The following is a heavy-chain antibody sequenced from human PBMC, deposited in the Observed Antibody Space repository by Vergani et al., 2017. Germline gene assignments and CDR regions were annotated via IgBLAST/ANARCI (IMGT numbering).Heavy chain of an antibody. CDR2: IYYSGST. J-gene: IGHJ5*02. CDR1: GGSISSSSYY. Sequence: QLQLQESGPGLVKPSETLSLTCTVSGGSISSSSYYWGWIRQPPGKGLEWIGSIYYSGSTYYNPSLKSRVTISVDTSKNQFSLKLSSVTAADTAVYYCAVGLGYCSGGSCRNWFDPWGQGTLVTVSS. V-gene: IGHV4-39*07. CDR3: AVGLGYCSGGSCRNWFDP. D-gene: IGHD2-15*01.